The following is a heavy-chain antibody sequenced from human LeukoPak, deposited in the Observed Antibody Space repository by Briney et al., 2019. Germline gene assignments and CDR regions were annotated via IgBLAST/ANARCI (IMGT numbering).Heavy chain of an antibody. V-gene: IGHV3-48*01. D-gene: IGHD2-2*01. J-gene: IGHJ5*02. Sequence: PGGSLRLSCAASGFTFSTYSMNWVRQAPGKGLAWVSYISSSSSTKYYAHSAKGRFNISRDNAKNSLYLHKNRLSGCDTAVELFGGLTLGCSSNSCYAWGQGTLVTVSS. CDR1: GFTFSTYS. CDR2: ISSSSSTK. CDR3: GGLTLGCSSNSCYA.